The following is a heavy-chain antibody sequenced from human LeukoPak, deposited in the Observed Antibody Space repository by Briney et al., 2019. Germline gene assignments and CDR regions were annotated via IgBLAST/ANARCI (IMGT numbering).Heavy chain of an antibody. CDR3: AKGYYGSGSYGWFDY. Sequence: GGSLRLSCAASGFTFSSSAMSWVRQAPGKGLEWVSTISGSGDRTHYADSVKGRFTISRDNSKNALFLHMNSLRAEDTAVYSCAKGYYGSGSYGWFDYWGQGTLVTVSS. CDR1: GFTFSSSA. CDR2: ISGSGDRT. D-gene: IGHD3-10*01. V-gene: IGHV3-23*01. J-gene: IGHJ4*02.